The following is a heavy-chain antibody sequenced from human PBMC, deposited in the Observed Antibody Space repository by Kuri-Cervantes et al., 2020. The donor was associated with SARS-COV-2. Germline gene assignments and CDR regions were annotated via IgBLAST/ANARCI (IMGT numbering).Heavy chain of an antibody. CDR2: IYHSGST. D-gene: IGHD2-2*01. V-gene: IGHV4-39*07. Sequence: ESLKISCTVSGGSISSSSYYWGWIRQPPGKGLEWIGEIYHSGSTNYNPSLKSRVTISVDKSKNQFSLKLSSVTAADTAVYYCARGQYCSSTSCYATYYYYYYGMDVWGQGTTVTVSS. CDR1: GGSISSSSYY. J-gene: IGHJ6*02. CDR3: ARGQYCSSTSCYATYYYYYYGMDV.